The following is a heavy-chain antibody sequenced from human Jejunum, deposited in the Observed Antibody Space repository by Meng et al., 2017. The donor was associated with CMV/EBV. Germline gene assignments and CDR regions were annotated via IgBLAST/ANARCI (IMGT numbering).Heavy chain of an antibody. Sequence: SGDSIRSHYWSWIRQPPGKGLEWMGYVYYSGSATYSPSLRSRVSISVDTSKNQFSLNLRSVTAADTAMYFCARGLGHASNNSHDYWGQGTRVTVSS. CDR1: GDSIRSHY. V-gene: IGHV4-59*11. J-gene: IGHJ4*02. CDR3: ARGLGHASNNSHDY. D-gene: IGHD1-1*01. CDR2: VYYSGSA.